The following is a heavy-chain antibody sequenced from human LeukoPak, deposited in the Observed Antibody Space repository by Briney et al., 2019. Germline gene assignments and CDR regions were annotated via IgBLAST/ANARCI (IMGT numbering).Heavy chain of an antibody. J-gene: IGHJ5*02. Sequence: PSETLSLTCSVSGGSISSTTHYWGWIRQPPGKGLEWIGSFYHSGSTYYNPSLQSRVSISVDTSKNQFSLKLRSVTATDTAVYYCARQIQEWLVRRGWFDPWGQGILVTVSS. CDR3: ARQIQEWLVRRGWFDP. CDR1: GGSISSTTHY. V-gene: IGHV4-39*01. D-gene: IGHD6-19*01. CDR2: FYHSGST.